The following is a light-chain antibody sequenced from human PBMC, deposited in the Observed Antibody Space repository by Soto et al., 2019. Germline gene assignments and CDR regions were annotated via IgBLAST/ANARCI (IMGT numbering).Light chain of an antibody. CDR3: QHYNTYPWT. CDR2: KAS. V-gene: IGKV1-5*03. J-gene: IGKJ1*01. Sequence: DIQVTKSASTLSASVGDRVTITCRASQRSSSWLAWYQQKPGKAPNLLIYKASHLENGVPSRFSGSGSGTEFTLTLSSLQPDDVATYYCQHYNTYPWTFGQGTKVDI. CDR1: QRSSSW.